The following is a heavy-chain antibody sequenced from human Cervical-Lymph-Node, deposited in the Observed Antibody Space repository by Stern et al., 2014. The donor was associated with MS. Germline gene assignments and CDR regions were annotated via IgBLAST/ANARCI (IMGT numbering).Heavy chain of an antibody. J-gene: IGHJ4*02. D-gene: IGHD1-26*01. CDR3: TRGRSGTWPFDY. Sequence: QVQLLQPGGGVVQPGRSLRLACTASGFNFTVFGMHWVRQAPGKVLEWVAVRWHDGSNQYYGDSVRVRFIVSRDNSRNTLYLQMNSLRAEDTAVYYCTRGRSGTWPFDYWGQGSLVTVSS. CDR2: RWHDGSNQ. CDR1: GFNFTVFG. V-gene: IGHV3-33*01.